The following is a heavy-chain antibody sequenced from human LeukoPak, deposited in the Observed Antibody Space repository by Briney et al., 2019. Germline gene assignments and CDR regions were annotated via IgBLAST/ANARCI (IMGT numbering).Heavy chain of an antibody. CDR2: INPNSGGT. Sequence: ASVKVSCKASGYTFTGYYMHWVRPAPGQGLEWMGWINPNSGGTNYAQKFQGRVTMTRDTSISTAYMELSRLRSDDTAVYYCARDWQWLVPRRNAFDIWGQGTMVTVSS. J-gene: IGHJ3*02. V-gene: IGHV1-2*02. CDR1: GYTFTGYY. D-gene: IGHD6-19*01. CDR3: ARDWQWLVPRRNAFDI.